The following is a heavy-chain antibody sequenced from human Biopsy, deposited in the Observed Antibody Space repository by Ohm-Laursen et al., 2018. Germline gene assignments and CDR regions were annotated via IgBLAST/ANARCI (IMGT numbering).Heavy chain of an antibody. D-gene: IGHD3-22*01. CDR2: IDYRGST. Sequence: SETLSLTCSVSGGSFSTYYWTWIRQPPGRGLEWIACIDYRGSTNYNPSLKSRVTMSVDTSKNQFSLKVRSVTAADTAVYYCVRGVDYYDPYHYYALDVWGRGTTVTVSS. V-gene: IGHV4-59*12. J-gene: IGHJ6*02. CDR3: VRGVDYYDPYHYYALDV. CDR1: GGSFSTYY.